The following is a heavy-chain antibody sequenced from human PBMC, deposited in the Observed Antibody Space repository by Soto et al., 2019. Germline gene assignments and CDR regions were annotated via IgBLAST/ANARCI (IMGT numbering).Heavy chain of an antibody. J-gene: IGHJ4*02. CDR3: ARAPSWYIFDY. V-gene: IGHV1-3*01. Sequence: ASVKVSCKASGYTFTNYAMHWVRQAPGQRLEWMGWINAGNGNTKYSKKFQGRVTITRDTSASTAYMELSSLRSEDTAVYYCARAPSWYIFDYWGQGTLVTVSS. D-gene: IGHD6-13*01. CDR1: GYTFTNYA. CDR2: INAGNGNT.